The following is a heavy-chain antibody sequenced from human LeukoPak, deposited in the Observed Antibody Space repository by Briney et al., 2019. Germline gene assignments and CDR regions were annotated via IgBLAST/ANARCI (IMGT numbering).Heavy chain of an antibody. V-gene: IGHV3-11*04. Sequence: GGSLRLSCAASGFTFSDYYMSWIRQAPGKGLERASYISSSGSTIYYADSVKGRFTISRDNSKNTLYLQMNSLRAEATAVYYCAKDRDGYNHYYYYYMDVWGKGTTVTVSS. J-gene: IGHJ6*03. CDR3: AKDRDGYNHYYYYYMDV. CDR2: ISSSGSTI. CDR1: GFTFSDYY. D-gene: IGHD5-24*01.